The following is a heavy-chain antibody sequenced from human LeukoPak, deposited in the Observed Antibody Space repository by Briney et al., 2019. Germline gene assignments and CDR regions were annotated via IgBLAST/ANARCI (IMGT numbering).Heavy chain of an antibody. V-gene: IGHV4-30-4*01. CDR1: GGSISSGDYY. D-gene: IGHD6-13*01. J-gene: IGHJ4*02. CDR3: AREPRWVDPGGAAAVIDY. Sequence: SGTLSLTCTVSGGSISSGDYYWSWIRQPPGKGLEWIGYIYYSGSTYYNPSLKSRVTISVDTSKNQFSLKLSSVTAADTAVYYCAREPRWVDPGGAAAVIDYWGQGTLVTVSS. CDR2: IYYSGST.